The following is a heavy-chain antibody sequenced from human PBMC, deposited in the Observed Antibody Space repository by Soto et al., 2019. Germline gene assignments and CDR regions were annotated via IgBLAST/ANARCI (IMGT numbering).Heavy chain of an antibody. CDR3: ARDRPTSSIRARDYYYAMDV. CDR2: ISTDNGNT. Sequence: QVQLVQSGAEVKKPGASVKVSCKASGYSFITYGISWVRQAPGQGLEWMGWISTDNGNTNYAQKLQGRITMTTDTSTTTGDMELRSLRSDDTAVYYCARDRPTSSIRARDYYYAMDVWGQGTTVTVSS. D-gene: IGHD6-6*01. CDR1: GYSFITYG. V-gene: IGHV1-18*01. J-gene: IGHJ6*02.